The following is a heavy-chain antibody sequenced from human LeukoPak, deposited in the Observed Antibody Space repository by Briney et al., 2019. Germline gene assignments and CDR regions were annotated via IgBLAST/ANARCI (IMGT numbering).Heavy chain of an antibody. V-gene: IGHV3-48*01. CDR1: GLTFSSYS. D-gene: IGHD3-22*01. CDR2: ISSSGSTI. Sequence: GGSLRLSCAASGLTFSSYSMNWVRQAPGKGLEWVSYISSSGSTIYYADSVKGRFTISRDNAKNSLYLQMNSLRAEDTAVYYCAREVPDSSGYWGQGTLVTVSS. J-gene: IGHJ4*02. CDR3: AREVPDSSGY.